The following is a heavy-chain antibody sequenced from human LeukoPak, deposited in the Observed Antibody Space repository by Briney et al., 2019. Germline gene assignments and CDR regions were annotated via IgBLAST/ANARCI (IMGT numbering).Heavy chain of an antibody. CDR2: IIPILGIA. J-gene: IGHJ3*02. V-gene: IGHV1-69*04. CDR1: GGTFSSYA. CDR3: ARDGSRGITIFGVVTQEFDI. Sequence: SVKVSCKASGGTFSSYASSWVRQAPGQGLEWMGRIIPILGIANYAQKFQGRVTITADKSTSTAYMELSSLRSEDTAVYYCARDGSRGITIFGVVTQEFDIWGQGTMVTVSS. D-gene: IGHD3-3*01.